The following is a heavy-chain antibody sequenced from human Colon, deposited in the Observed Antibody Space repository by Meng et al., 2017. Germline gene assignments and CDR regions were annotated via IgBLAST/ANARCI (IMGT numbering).Heavy chain of an antibody. CDR3: ARERIQLWSHYLDY. CDR2: ISYDGSNK. V-gene: IGHV3-30*04. Sequence: GGPLRLSCAASGFTFSSYAMHWVRQAPGKGLEWVAVISYDGSNKYYADSVKGRFTISRDNSKNTLYLQMNSLRSEDTAVYYCARERIQLWSHYLDYWGQGTLVTVSS. D-gene: IGHD5-18*01. J-gene: IGHJ4*02. CDR1: GFTFSSYA.